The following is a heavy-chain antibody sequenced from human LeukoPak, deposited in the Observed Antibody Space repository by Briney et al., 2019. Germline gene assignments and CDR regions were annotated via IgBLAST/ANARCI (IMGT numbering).Heavy chain of an antibody. D-gene: IGHD5-24*01. CDR1: GFTFRTYS. CDR2: VSADGRTQ. CDR3: AREFGHNRWYFDY. J-gene: IGHJ4*02. V-gene: IGHV3-30*03. Sequence: GGSLRLSCAASGFTFRTYSIHWVRQAPGKGLEWVTVVSADGRTQLYSDSVKGRFTVSRDNSLNTLHQQMNSLKTEDTAVYYCAREFGHNRWYFDYWGQGALVTVSS.